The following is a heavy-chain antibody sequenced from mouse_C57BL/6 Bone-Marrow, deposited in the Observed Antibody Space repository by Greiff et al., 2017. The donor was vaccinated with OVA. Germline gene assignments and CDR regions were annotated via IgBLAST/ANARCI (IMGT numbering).Heavy chain of an antibody. CDR1: GFTFTDYY. J-gene: IGHJ1*03. Sequence: EVKLVESGGGLVQPGGSLSLSCAASGFTFTDYYMSWVRQPPGKALEWLGFIRNKANGYTTEYSASVQGRFTISRDNSQSILYLQMNALRAEDSATYYCARNYGSSSYWYFDVWGTGTTVTVSS. V-gene: IGHV7-3*01. CDR2: IRNKANGYTT. D-gene: IGHD1-1*01. CDR3: ARNYGSSSYWYFDV.